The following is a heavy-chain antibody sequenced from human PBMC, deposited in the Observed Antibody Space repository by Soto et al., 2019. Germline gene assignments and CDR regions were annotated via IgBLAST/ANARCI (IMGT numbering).Heavy chain of an antibody. J-gene: IGHJ4*02. D-gene: IGHD5-12*01. V-gene: IGHV4-39*07. CDR2: IYYSGST. CDR3: ASSEMATTIDY. Sequence: PSETLSLTCTASGGSISSSSYYWGWIRQPPGKGLEWIGSIYYSGSTYYNPSLKSRVTISVDTSKNQFSLKLSSVTAADTAVYYCASSEMATTIDYWGQGTLVTVSS. CDR1: GGSISSSSYY.